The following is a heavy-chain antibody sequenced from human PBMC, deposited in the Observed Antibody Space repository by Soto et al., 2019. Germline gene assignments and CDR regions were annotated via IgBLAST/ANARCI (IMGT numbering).Heavy chain of an antibody. J-gene: IGHJ5*02. CDR1: GYTFTNND. CDR2: MNPGSGDT. V-gene: IGHV1-8*01. D-gene: IGHD5-18*01. CDR3: ARMQSFGSLNWFDP. Sequence: ASVKVSCKASGYTFTNNDVSWVRQATGQGLEWMGWMNPGSGDTGYAQKFQGRVTMTRDISIATAYMELNSLTSEDTAIYYCARMQSFGSLNWFDPWGQGTLVTVYS.